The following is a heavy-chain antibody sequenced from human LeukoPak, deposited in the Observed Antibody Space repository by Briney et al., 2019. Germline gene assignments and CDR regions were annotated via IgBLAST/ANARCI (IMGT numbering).Heavy chain of an antibody. CDR1: GYTFTSYD. Sequence: ASVKVSCKASGYTFTSYDINWVRQATGQGLEWMGWMNPNSGNTGYAQKFQGRVTMTRNTSISTAYMELSSLRSEDTAVYYCARKRPLTYCSSTSCYTGKGWFDPWGQGTLVTVSS. J-gene: IGHJ5*02. CDR3: ARKRPLTYCSSTSCYTGKGWFDP. D-gene: IGHD2-2*02. V-gene: IGHV1-8*01. CDR2: MNPNSGNT.